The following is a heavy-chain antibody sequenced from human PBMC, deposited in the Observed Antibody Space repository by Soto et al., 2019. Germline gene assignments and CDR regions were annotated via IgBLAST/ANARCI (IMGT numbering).Heavy chain of an antibody. D-gene: IGHD2-2*01. CDR2: ISFDGSNK. V-gene: IGHV3-30*04. J-gene: IGHJ6*02. CDR1: GFTFHSFS. CDR3: ARFSTSLQYFAYYGMDV. Sequence: QVQLVESGGGVVQPGRSLRLSCEASGFTFHSFSMHWVRQAPGKGLEWVAVISFDGSNKDYADSVKSRFTISRDNSKNTLDLQMDSLRPEHTAVYYWARFSTSLQYFAYYGMDVWGQGTTVAVSS.